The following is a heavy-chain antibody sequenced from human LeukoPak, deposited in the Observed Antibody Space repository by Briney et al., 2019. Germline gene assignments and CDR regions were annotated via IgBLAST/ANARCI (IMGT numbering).Heavy chain of an antibody. CDR3: ARARGYCSSTSCYAFGY. CDR1: GDSVSSNSAA. CDR2: TYYRSKWYN. Sequence: SQTLSLTCAISGDSVSSNSAAWNWIRQSPSRGLEWLGRTYYRSKWYNDYAVSVKSRITINPDTSKNQFSLQLNSVTPEDTAVYYCARARGYCSSTSCYAFGYWGQGTLVTVSS. J-gene: IGHJ4*02. V-gene: IGHV6-1*01. D-gene: IGHD2-2*01.